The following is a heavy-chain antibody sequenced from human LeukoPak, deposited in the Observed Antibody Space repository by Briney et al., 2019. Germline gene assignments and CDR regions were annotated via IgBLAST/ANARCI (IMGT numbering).Heavy chain of an antibody. J-gene: IGHJ4*02. D-gene: IGHD4-23*01. CDR2: IYYSGST. Sequence: PSETLSLTCTVSGGSISSYYWSWIRQPPGKGLEWIGYIYYSGSTNYNPSLKSRVTISVDTSKNQFSLKLSSVTAADTAVYYCARIEDYGGNSVNYWGQGTLVTVSS. V-gene: IGHV4-59*01. CDR3: ARIEDYGGNSVNY. CDR1: GGSISSYY.